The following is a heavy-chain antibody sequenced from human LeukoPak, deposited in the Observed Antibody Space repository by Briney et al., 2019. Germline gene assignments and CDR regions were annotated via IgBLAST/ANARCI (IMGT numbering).Heavy chain of an antibody. CDR1: GFTFSSDA. Sequence: GGSLRLSCAASGFTFSSDAMSWVRQAPGTGLEWVSAISGSGGSTYYADSVKGRFTISRDNSKNTLYLQMNSLRAEETAVYYCAKVGYGSGRESFDYWGQGTLVTVSS. CDR3: AKVGYGSGRESFDY. J-gene: IGHJ4*02. D-gene: IGHD3-10*01. CDR2: ISGSGGST. V-gene: IGHV3-23*01.